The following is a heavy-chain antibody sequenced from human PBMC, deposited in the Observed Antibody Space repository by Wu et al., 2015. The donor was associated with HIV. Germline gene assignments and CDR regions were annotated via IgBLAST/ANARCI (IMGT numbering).Heavy chain of an antibody. D-gene: IGHD1-14*01. Sequence: QVQLVQSGAEVRKPGSSVKVSCKTSGGVFNNFAISWVRQAPGQGLEWIGGLIPVFETPNYSQKFQDRVTITADEFTTTASLEVNGLTYEDTAIYYCATGIGGAFDIWGQGTMITVSS. J-gene: IGHJ3*02. CDR3: ATGIGGAFDI. CDR1: GGVFNNFA. V-gene: IGHV1-69*12. CDR2: LIPVFETP.